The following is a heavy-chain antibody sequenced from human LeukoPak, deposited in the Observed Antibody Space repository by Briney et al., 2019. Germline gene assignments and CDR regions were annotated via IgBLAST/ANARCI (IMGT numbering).Heavy chain of an antibody. J-gene: IGHJ3*02. D-gene: IGHD1-26*01. CDR1: GYTLTELS. CDR3: ATASEWELSFYAFDI. Sequence: GASVKVSCKVSGYTLTELSMHWVRQAPGKGLEWMGGFDPEDGETIYAQKFQGRVTMTEDTSTDTAYMELSSLRSEDTAAYYCATASEWELSFYAFDIWGQGTMVTVSS. CDR2: FDPEDGET. V-gene: IGHV1-24*01.